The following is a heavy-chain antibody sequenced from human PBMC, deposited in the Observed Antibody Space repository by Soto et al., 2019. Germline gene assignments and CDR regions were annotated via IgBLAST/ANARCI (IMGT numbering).Heavy chain of an antibody. D-gene: IGHD3-10*01. CDR2: IISYNGNT. CDR1: GYSFTTYG. V-gene: IGHV1-18*01. CDR3: ARVRVVGGIITHEKGFDC. J-gene: IGHJ4*02. Sequence: QVQLVQSGAEVKKPGASVTVSCKASGYSFTTYGISWVRQAPGQGLEWMGWIISYNGNTKYAQKLQGRVTVTTDASTSTAYMELRSLRSEDTAVYYCARVRVVGGIITHEKGFDCWGQGTLVTVSS.